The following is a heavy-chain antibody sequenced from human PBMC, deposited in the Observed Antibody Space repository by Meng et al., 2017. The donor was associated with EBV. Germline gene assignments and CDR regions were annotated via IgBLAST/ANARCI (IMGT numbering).Heavy chain of an antibody. V-gene: IGHV4-59*08. Sequence: QLQLEESAPGCVKPSETLSLTCTVFGDSISDYYWSWIRQPPGKGLEWIGYIHYSGSTYYNPSPKSRITISVDMSRNQFSLRLTSVTSADMAVYYCARVNSDCGGVMCYKGWFDPWGQGTLVTVSS. CDR2: IHYSGST. J-gene: IGHJ5*02. CDR3: ARVNSDCGGVMCYKGWFDP. CDR1: GDSISDYY. D-gene: IGHD2-21*01.